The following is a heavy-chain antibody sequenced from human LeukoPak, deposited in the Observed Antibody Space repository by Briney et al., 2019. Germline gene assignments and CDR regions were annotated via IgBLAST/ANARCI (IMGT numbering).Heavy chain of an antibody. CDR1: GGSFSGYY. CDR2: INHSGSS. CDR3: ASDSLVRGVITLDY. V-gene: IGHV4-34*01. Sequence: SETLSLTCAVYGGSFSGYYWSWIRQPPGKGLEWIGEINHSGSSNYNPSLKSRVTISVDTSKNQFSLKLSSVTAEDTAVYYCASDSLVRGVITLDYWGQGTLVTVSS. D-gene: IGHD3-10*01. J-gene: IGHJ4*02.